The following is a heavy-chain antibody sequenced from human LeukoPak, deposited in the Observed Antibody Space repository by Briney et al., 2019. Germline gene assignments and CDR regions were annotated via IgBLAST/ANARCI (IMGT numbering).Heavy chain of an antibody. D-gene: IGHD5-12*01. CDR1: GYSISSGYY. Sequence: SETLSLTCTVSGYSISSGYYWGWIRQPPGKRLEWVGSIYSSGSTYYNPTLKSRVTISVDTSKNQFSLNLTSVTAADAAVYYCARDLGYSGFDWAPWGQGTLVTVSS. J-gene: IGHJ5*02. CDR2: IYSSGST. V-gene: IGHV4-38-2*02. CDR3: ARDLGYSGFDWAP.